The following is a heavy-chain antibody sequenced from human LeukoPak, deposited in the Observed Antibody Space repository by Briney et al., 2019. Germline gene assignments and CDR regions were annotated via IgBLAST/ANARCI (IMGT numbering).Heavy chain of an antibody. CDR3: ARDMYLVGAINWFDP. CDR2: ISAYNGNT. D-gene: IGHD1-26*01. J-gene: IGHJ5*02. V-gene: IGHV1-18*01. Sequence: WASVKVSCKASGYTFTSYGISWVRQAPGQGLERMGWISAYNGNTNYAQKLQGRVTMTTDTSTSTAYMELRSLRSDDTAVYYSARDMYLVGAINWFDPWGQGTLVTVSS. CDR1: GYTFTSYG.